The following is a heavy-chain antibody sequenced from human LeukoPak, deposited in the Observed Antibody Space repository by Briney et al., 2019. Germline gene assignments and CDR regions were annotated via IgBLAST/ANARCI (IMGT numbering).Heavy chain of an antibody. D-gene: IGHD3-10*01. CDR2: IYDSGST. V-gene: IGHV4-39*01. J-gene: IGHJ5*02. CDR1: GGSFNNYY. CDR3: ARHYGP. Sequence: SETLSLTCAVYGGSFNNYYWGWIRQPPGKGLEWIGSIYDSGSTYYNPSLKSRVTISVDTSKNQFSLKLNSVTAADTAVYYCARHYGPWGQGTLVTVSS.